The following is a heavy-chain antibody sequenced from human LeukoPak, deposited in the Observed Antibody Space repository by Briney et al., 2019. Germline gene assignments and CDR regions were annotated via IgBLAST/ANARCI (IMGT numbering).Heavy chain of an antibody. Sequence: PGGSLRLSCAASGFTLSDSWMHWVRQAPGKGLVWVSRVNSDGRTTNYADSVKGRFTISRDNAKNTLFLQMNSLRDEDTAVYYCARAGPYSNSWYYFDYWGQGTLVTVSS. V-gene: IGHV3-74*01. CDR2: VNSDGRTT. D-gene: IGHD6-13*01. J-gene: IGHJ4*02. CDR3: ARAGPYSNSWYYFDY. CDR1: GFTLSDSW.